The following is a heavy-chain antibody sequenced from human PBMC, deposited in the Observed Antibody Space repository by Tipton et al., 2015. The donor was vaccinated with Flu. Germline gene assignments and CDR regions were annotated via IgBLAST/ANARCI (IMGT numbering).Heavy chain of an antibody. CDR1: GFTFSSYA. CDR3: ARDRVVGAAAGYYYYYYGLDV. D-gene: IGHD1-26*01. Sequence: SLRLSCVASGFTFSSYAMSWVRQVPGKGLEWVSVISGSGGSTYYADSVKGRFTISRDNSKSTLYLQMNSLRVEYTAVYYCARDRVVGAAAGYYYYYYGLDVWGQGNTVTASS. V-gene: IGHV3-23*01. CDR2: ISGSGGST. J-gene: IGHJ6*02.